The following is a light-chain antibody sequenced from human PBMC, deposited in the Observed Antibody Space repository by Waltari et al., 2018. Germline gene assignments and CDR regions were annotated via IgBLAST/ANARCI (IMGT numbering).Light chain of an antibody. Sequence: QPVLTQPTSLSASPGASARLSCTFSSGINVGIYSIFWYQQKPGTPPRYLLDYYSDSSKHQGSGVPSRISGSKDASANAGLLLISGLQSEDEADYYCAIWHSGAVLFGGGTRLTVL. CDR1: SGINVGIYS. V-gene: IGLV5-39*01. CDR3: AIWHSGAVL. J-gene: IGLJ2*01. CDR2: YYSDSSK.